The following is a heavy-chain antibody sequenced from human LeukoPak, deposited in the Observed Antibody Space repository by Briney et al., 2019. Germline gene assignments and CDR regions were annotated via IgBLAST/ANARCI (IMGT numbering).Heavy chain of an antibody. J-gene: IGHJ5*02. CDR2: ISYDGSNK. CDR3: AKASGYYDFWSGYP. Sequence: GGSLRLSCAASGFTFSSYAMHWVRQAPGKGLEWVAVISYDGSNKYYADSVKGRYTISRDNSKNTLYLQMNSLRAEDTAVYYCAKASGYYDFWSGYPWGQGTLVTVSS. CDR1: GFTFSSYA. V-gene: IGHV3-30-3*01. D-gene: IGHD3-3*01.